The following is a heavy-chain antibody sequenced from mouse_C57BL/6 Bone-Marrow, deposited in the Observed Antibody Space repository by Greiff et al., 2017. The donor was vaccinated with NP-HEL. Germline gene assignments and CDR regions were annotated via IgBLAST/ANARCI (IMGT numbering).Heavy chain of an antibody. J-gene: IGHJ4*01. V-gene: IGHV3-6*01. CDR1: GYSITSGYY. CDR3: AGDGSSYYAMDY. D-gene: IGHD1-1*01. CDR2: ISYDGSN. Sequence: VQLKESGPGLVKPSQSLSLTCSVTGYSITSGYYWNWIRQFPGNKLEWMGYISYDGSNNYNPSLKNRISITRDTSKNQFFLKLNSVTTEDTATYYCAGDGSSYYAMDYWGQGTSVTVSS.